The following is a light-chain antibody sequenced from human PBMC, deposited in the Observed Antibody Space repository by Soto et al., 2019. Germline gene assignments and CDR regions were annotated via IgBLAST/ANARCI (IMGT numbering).Light chain of an antibody. CDR3: CSYGRSVV. V-gene: IGLV2-23*01. Sequence: QSVLIQPASVSGSPGQSITISCTGISNDVGTYNLVSWYQHHPGKAPKLIIYEASKRPSGVPNRFSGSKSGNTASLTISGLHAEDEADYYCCSYGRSVVFGGGTKLTVL. CDR2: EAS. CDR1: SNDVGTYNL. J-gene: IGLJ2*01.